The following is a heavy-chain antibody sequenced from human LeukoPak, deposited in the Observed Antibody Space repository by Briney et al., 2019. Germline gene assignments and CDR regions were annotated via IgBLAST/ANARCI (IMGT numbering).Heavy chain of an antibody. CDR2: ISSSSSYI. V-gene: IGHV3-21*01. CDR3: AKETTLRYFDY. D-gene: IGHD1-1*01. Sequence: GGSLRLSCAASGFTFSSYCMDWVRQTPGKGLEWVSSISSSSSYIYYADSVKGRFTISRDNAKNSLYLQMNSLRAGDTGVYYCAKETTLRYFDYWGQGTLVTVSS. CDR1: GFTFSSYC. J-gene: IGHJ4*02.